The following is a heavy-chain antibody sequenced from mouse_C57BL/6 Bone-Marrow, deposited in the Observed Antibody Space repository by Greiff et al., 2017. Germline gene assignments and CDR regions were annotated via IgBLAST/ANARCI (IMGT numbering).Heavy chain of an antibody. CDR2: IYPGDGDT. Sequence: VHLVESGAGLVKPGASVKISCKASGYAFSSYWMNWVKQRPGKGLEWIGQIYPGDGDTNYNGKFKGKATLTADKSSSTAYMQLSSLTSEDSAVYFCALGSKVPSWYFDYWGQGTTLTVSS. J-gene: IGHJ2*01. D-gene: IGHD1-3*01. V-gene: IGHV1-80*01. CDR3: ALGSKVPSWYFDY. CDR1: GYAFSSYW.